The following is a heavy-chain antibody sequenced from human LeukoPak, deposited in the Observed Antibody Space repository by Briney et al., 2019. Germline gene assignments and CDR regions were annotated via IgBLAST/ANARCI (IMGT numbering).Heavy chain of an antibody. Sequence: GASVKVSCKASGYTFTGYYMHWVRQAPGQGLEWMGWINPNSGGTNCAQKFQGRVTMTRDTSISTAYMELSRLRSDDTAVYYCARGLTIFGVADDAFDIWGQGTMVTVSS. CDR3: ARGLTIFGVADDAFDI. V-gene: IGHV1-2*02. D-gene: IGHD3-3*01. CDR2: INPNSGGT. J-gene: IGHJ3*02. CDR1: GYTFTGYY.